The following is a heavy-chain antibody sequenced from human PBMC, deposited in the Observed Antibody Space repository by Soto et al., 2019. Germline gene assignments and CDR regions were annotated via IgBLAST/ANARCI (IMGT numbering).Heavy chain of an antibody. D-gene: IGHD5-12*01. J-gene: IGHJ6*02. CDR3: ARWLQFYGMDV. CDR1: GGSISSGGYY. Sequence: SLSLSCTVSGGSISSGGYYWRWILQHPGKGLEWIGYIYYSGSTYYNPSLKSRVTISVDTSKNQFSLKLSSVTAADTAVYYCARWLQFYGMDVWGQGTTVTVSS. V-gene: IGHV4-31*03. CDR2: IYYSGST.